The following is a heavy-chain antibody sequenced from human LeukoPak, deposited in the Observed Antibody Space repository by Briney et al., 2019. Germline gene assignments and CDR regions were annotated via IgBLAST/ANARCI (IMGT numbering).Heavy chain of an antibody. D-gene: IGHD3-22*01. J-gene: IGHJ4*02. CDR1: GYTFTSYY. CDR2: INPSGGST. Sequence: ASMKVSCKASGYTFTSYYMHWVRQAPGQGLEWMGIINPSGGSTSYAQKFQGRVTMTRDTSISTAYMELSRLRSDDTAVYYCARDRSRGYYDSSGPNWGQGTLVTVSS. V-gene: IGHV1-46*01. CDR3: ARDRSRGYYDSSGPN.